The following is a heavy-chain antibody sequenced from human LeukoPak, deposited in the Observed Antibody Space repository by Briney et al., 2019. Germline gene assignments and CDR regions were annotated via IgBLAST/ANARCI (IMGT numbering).Heavy chain of an antibody. V-gene: IGHV1-8*02. CDR1: GYTFINYG. CDR2: MNPNSGNT. Sequence: GASVKVSCKASGYTFINYGISWVRQAPGQGLEWMGWMNPNSGNTGYAQKFQGRVTMTRNTSISTAYMELSSLRSEDTAVYYCARGALYYDFWSGYYNNNWFDPWGQGTLVTVSS. CDR3: ARGALYYDFWSGYYNNNWFDP. J-gene: IGHJ5*02. D-gene: IGHD3-3*01.